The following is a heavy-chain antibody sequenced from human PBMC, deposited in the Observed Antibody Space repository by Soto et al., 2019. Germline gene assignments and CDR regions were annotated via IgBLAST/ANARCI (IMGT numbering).Heavy chain of an antibody. CDR3: AKDRSGTTADAFAI. D-gene: IGHD1-1*01. Sequence: EVQLLESGGGLVQPGGSLRLSCAASGFPFSTYALNWVRQAPGKGLEWVSTITNSGGITYYADSVKGRFTISRDNSQNKLYLQMNSLRAEDTAIYYCAKDRSGTTADAFAIWGQGTMVTVSS. CDR1: GFPFSTYA. CDR2: ITNSGGIT. J-gene: IGHJ3*02. V-gene: IGHV3-23*01.